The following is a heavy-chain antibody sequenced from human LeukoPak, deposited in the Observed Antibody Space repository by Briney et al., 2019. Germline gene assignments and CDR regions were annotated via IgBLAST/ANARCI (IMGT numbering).Heavy chain of an antibody. Sequence: TSETLSLTCTVSGGSISSYYWSWIRQPPGKGLEWIGYIYYSGSTNYNPSLKSRVTISVDTSKNQFSLKLSSVTAADTAIYYCARGYFSSWYMILFDPWGQGTLVTVSS. D-gene: IGHD6-13*01. V-gene: IGHV4-59*08. CDR1: GGSISSYY. CDR3: ARGYFSSWYMILFDP. CDR2: IYYSGST. J-gene: IGHJ5*02.